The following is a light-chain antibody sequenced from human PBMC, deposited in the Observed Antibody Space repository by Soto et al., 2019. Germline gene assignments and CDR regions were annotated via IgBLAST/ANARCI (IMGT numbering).Light chain of an antibody. CDR1: QGISSF. Sequence: DIQMTQSPSSLSASVGDRVTVTCRASQGISSFLAWYQQKPGKVPKLLTYAASTLQPGVPSRFSGSGYGTDFTLTISSLQPEDVATYYCQKYDSAPSLTFGGGTKVEIK. V-gene: IGKV1-27*01. J-gene: IGKJ4*01. CDR2: AAS. CDR3: QKYDSAPSLT.